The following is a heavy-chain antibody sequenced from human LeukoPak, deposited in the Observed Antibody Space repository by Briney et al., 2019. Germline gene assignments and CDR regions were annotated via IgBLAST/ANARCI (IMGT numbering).Heavy chain of an antibody. Sequence: GSVKVSCKASGYTFTSYGISWVRQAPGQGLEWMGWISAYNGNTNYAQKLQGRVTMTTDTSTSTAYMELRSLRSDDTAVYYCARVISRLGDFYFDYWGQGTLVTVSS. CDR3: ARVISRLGDFYFDY. CDR2: ISAYNGNT. V-gene: IGHV1-18*01. J-gene: IGHJ4*02. D-gene: IGHD3-16*01. CDR1: GYTFTSYG.